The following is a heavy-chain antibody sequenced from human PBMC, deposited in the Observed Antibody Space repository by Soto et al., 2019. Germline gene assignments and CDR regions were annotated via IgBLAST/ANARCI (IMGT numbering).Heavy chain of an antibody. Sequence: GSLRLSCAASGFTFSSYGMYWVRQAPGKGLEWVAVISYDGSKKHYADSVKGRFTISRDNSKNTLYLQMNSLRAEDTAVYYCARDMWTQLPRGMDVWGQGTTVTVSS. V-gene: IGHV3-30-3*01. J-gene: IGHJ6*02. D-gene: IGHD5-18*01. CDR3: ARDMWTQLPRGMDV. CDR1: GFTFSSYG. CDR2: ISYDGSKK.